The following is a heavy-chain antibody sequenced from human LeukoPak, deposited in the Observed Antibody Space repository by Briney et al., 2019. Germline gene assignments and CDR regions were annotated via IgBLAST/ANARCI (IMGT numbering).Heavy chain of an antibody. D-gene: IGHD3-22*01. CDR2: IKQDETEK. V-gene: IGHV3-7*01. Sequence: GGSLRLSCAASGFTFSNYWMNWVRQAPGKGLEWVAYIKQDETEKYYVDSVKGRFTISRDNVKNSLYLQMNSLRAEDTAVYYCARGRGCYFYTLSDYWRQGILVTVSS. J-gene: IGHJ4*02. CDR1: GFTFSNYW. CDR3: ARGRGCYFYTLSDY.